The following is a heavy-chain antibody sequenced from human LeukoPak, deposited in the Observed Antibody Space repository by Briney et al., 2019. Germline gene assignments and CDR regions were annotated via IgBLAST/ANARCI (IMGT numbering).Heavy chain of an antibody. CDR1: GFTFSSYS. J-gene: IGHJ4*02. V-gene: IGHV3-48*01. D-gene: IGHD3-3*01. Sequence: PGGSLRLSCAAFGFTFSSYSMNWVRQAPGKGLEWVSYISSSSSTIYYADSVKGRFTISRDNAKNSLYLQMNNLRAEDKAVYYCARGVDYWGQGTLVTVSS. CDR2: ISSSSSTI. CDR3: ARGVDY.